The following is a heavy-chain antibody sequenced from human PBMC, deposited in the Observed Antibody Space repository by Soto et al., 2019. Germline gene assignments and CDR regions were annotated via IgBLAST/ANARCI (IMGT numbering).Heavy chain of an antibody. CDR1: GGTFSSYT. Sequence: GASVKVSCKASGGTFSSYTMGWVRQAPGQGLEWMGGIIPIFGTTTYAHKFQGRVTITADESTSTVYMELSSLRGEDTAVYYCARGALTTLAYYYDMDVWGQGTTVTVSS. V-gene: IGHV1-69*13. CDR3: ARGALTTLAYYYDMDV. J-gene: IGHJ6*02. CDR2: IIPIFGTT. D-gene: IGHD4-4*01.